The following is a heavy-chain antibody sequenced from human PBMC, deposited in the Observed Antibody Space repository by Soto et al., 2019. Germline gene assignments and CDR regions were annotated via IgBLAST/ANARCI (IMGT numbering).Heavy chain of an antibody. D-gene: IGHD3-22*01. Sequence: QVQLVQSGAEVKKPGSSVKVSCKASGGTFSSYTISWVRQAPGQGLEWMGRIIPILGIANYAQKFQGRVTITAEKSTSTSYMELSSLRSEDTAVYYCASRYDSSDYWGQGTLVTVSS. CDR1: GGTFSSYT. CDR3: ASRYDSSDY. CDR2: IIPILGIA. V-gene: IGHV1-69*02. J-gene: IGHJ4*02.